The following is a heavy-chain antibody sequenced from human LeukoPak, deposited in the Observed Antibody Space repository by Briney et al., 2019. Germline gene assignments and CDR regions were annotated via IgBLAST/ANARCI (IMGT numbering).Heavy chain of an antibody. D-gene: IGHD6-13*01. CDR3: ARLDAAAGTRGGRFDY. V-gene: IGHV5-51*01. J-gene: IGHJ4*02. CDR1: GYSFTSYW. Sequence: GESLKISCKGSGYSFTSYWIGWARQMPGKGLEWMGIIYPGDSDTRYSPSFQGQVTISADKSISTAYLQWSSLKASDTAMYYCARLDAAAGTRGGRFDYWGQGTLVTVSS. CDR2: IYPGDSDT.